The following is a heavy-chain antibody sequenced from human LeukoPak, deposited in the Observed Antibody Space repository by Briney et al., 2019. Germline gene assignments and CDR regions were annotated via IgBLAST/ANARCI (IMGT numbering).Heavy chain of an antibody. D-gene: IGHD6-19*01. V-gene: IGHV3-49*04. CDR1: GFTFGDYA. Sequence: HPGRSLRLSCTASGFTFGDYAMSWVRQAPGKGLEWVGFIRSKAYGGTTEYAAFVKGRFTISRDDSKSIAYLQMNSLKTEDTAVYYCTRVRIAVAGRGRYFDYWGQGTLVTVSS. J-gene: IGHJ4*02. CDR3: TRVRIAVAGRGRYFDY. CDR2: IRSKAYGGTT.